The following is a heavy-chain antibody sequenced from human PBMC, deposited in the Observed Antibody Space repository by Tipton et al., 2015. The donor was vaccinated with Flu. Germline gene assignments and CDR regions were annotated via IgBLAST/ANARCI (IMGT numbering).Heavy chain of an antibody. D-gene: IGHD3-10*01. J-gene: IGHJ4*02. CDR1: GYTFTSYD. Sequence: QSGAEVKKPGASVKVSCKASGYTFTSYDINWVRQATGQGLEWMGWMNPNSGNTGYAQKFQGRVTMTRNTSISTAYMELSSLRSEYTAVYYWARDHGKVRGVRITLIFDFWGQGTLVTVSS. CDR2: MNPNSGNT. V-gene: IGHV1-8*01. CDR3: ARDHGKVRGVRITLIFDF.